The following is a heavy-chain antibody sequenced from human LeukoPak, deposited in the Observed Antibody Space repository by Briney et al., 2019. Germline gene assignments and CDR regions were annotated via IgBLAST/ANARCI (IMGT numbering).Heavy chain of an antibody. V-gene: IGHV3-23*01. CDR2: IGSRGADT. Sequence: GGSLRLFCAASGFTFTAYAMTWVRQAPGQGLEWVSAIGSRGADTYYADSVKGRFTISRDNSRNTLYLQMNGLRVEDTAVYYCAKNGGDSYGTGHFDSWGQGALVTVSS. CDR1: GFTFTAYA. D-gene: IGHD5-18*01. J-gene: IGHJ4*02. CDR3: AKNGGDSYGTGHFDS.